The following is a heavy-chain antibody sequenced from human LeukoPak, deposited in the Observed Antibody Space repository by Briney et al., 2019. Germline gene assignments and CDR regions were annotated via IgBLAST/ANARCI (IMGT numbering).Heavy chain of an antibody. V-gene: IGHV4-34*01. J-gene: IGHJ5*02. CDR1: GGSFSAYS. CDR2: IDHSGST. Sequence: SETLSLTCAVQGGSFSAYSLTWIRQPPGEGLEWIGEIDHSGSTKYHPSLKSRATVSVDTSKKEFSLKLNSVTAADTAVYYCARGLGGAAHLRQFDPWGQGTLVTVSS. D-gene: IGHD3-16*01. CDR3: ARGLGGAAHLRQFDP.